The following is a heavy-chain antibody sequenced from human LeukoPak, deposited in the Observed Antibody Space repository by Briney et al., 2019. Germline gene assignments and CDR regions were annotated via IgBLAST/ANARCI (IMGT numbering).Heavy chain of an antibody. Sequence: PSETLSLTCTVSGGSISSYYWSWIRQPPGKGLEWIGYIYYSGSTNYNPSLKSRVTISVDTSKNQFSLKLSSVTAADTAVYYCARNRLWLDAFDIWGQGTMVTVSS. CDR1: GGSISSYY. CDR3: ARNRLWLDAFDI. V-gene: IGHV4-59*01. D-gene: IGHD2-21*01. J-gene: IGHJ3*02. CDR2: IYYSGST.